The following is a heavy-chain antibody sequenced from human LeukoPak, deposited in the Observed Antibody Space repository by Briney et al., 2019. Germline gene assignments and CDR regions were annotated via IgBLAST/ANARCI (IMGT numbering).Heavy chain of an antibody. CDR1: GFSFGKYW. CDR3: ARDQYDTWSRRGNFDS. Sequence: PGGSLRLFCVASGFSFGKYWMSWVRQAPGKGLEWVANIKLDGSEKNYVDSVKGRFTISRDNTKNSLYLQMNSLRAEDTAVFYCARDQYDTWSRRGNFDSWGQGTLVIVSS. D-gene: IGHD3/OR15-3a*01. J-gene: IGHJ4*02. CDR2: IKLDGSEK. V-gene: IGHV3-7*03.